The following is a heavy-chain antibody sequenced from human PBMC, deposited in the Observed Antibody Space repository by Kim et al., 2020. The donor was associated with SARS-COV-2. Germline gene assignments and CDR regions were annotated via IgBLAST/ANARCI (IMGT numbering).Heavy chain of an antibody. V-gene: IGHV4-34*01. Sequence: SETLSLTCAVYGGSFSGYYWSWIRQPPGKGLEWIGEINHSGSTNYNPSLKSRVTISVDTSKNQFSLKLSSVTAADTAVYYCARRYSSGWYYFDYWGQGTL. J-gene: IGHJ4*02. CDR2: INHSGST. CDR1: GGSFSGYY. CDR3: ARRYSSGWYYFDY. D-gene: IGHD6-19*01.